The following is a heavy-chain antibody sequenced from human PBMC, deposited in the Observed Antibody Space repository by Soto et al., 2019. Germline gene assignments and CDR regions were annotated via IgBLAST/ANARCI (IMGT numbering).Heavy chain of an antibody. V-gene: IGHV4-31*03. Sequence: SETLSLTCTVSGGSISSGGYYWSWIRQHPGKGLEWIGYIYYSGSTYYNPSLKSRVTISVDTSKNQFSLKLSSVTAADTAVYYCASYGYGDYDYFDYWGQGTLVTVSS. J-gene: IGHJ4*02. CDR2: IYYSGST. CDR1: GGSISSGGYY. D-gene: IGHD4-17*01. CDR3: ASYGYGDYDYFDY.